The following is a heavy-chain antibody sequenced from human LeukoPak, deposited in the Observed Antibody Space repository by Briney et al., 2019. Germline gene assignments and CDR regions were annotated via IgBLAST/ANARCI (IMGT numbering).Heavy chain of an antibody. CDR1: GGSISSDSYF. J-gene: IGHJ4*02. V-gene: IGHV4-31*03. Sequence: SQTLSLTGTVSGGSISSDSYFWGWIRQHPGKGLEWIGYIYYTGTTYYNPSLKSRVSISVDTSKNLFSLKLSSVTAADTAVYFCARRGFSYGSFDYWGQGTLVTVSS. D-gene: IGHD5-18*01. CDR3: ARRGFSYGSFDY. CDR2: IYYTGTT.